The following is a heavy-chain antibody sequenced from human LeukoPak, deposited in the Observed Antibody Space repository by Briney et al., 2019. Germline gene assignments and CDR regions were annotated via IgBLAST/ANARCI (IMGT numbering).Heavy chain of an antibody. Sequence: GGSLRLSCAASGFTFSSYAMHWVRQAPGKGLEWVAVISYDGSNKYYADSVKGRFTISRDNSKNTLYLQMNSLRAEDTAVYYCARDSYYYDSSGYDYWGQGTLVTVSS. D-gene: IGHD3-22*01. CDR3: ARDSYYYDSSGYDY. J-gene: IGHJ4*02. CDR1: GFTFSSYA. CDR2: ISYDGSNK. V-gene: IGHV3-30-3*01.